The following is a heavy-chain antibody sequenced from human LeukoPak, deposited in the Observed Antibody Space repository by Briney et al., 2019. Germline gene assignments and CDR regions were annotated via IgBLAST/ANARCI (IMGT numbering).Heavy chain of an antibody. J-gene: IGHJ3*02. CDR2: IIPILGIV. CDR1: GGTFSSYA. V-gene: IGHV1-69*04. CDR3: ARGLIVVPSDAFDI. Sequence: ASVKVSCKASGGTFSSYAITWVRQAPGQGLEWMGRIIPILGIVNYAQKFQGRVTITADKSTSTAYMELSSLRSEDTAVYYCARGLIVVPSDAFDIWGQGTMVTVSS. D-gene: IGHD3-22*01.